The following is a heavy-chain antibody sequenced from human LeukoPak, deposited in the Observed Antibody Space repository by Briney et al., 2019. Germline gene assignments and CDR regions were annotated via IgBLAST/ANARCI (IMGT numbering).Heavy chain of an antibody. V-gene: IGHV3-66*02. CDR2: IYSGGST. CDR1: GFSVRNNY. J-gene: IGHJ4*02. Sequence: GGSLRLSCAASGFSVRNNYMTWVRQAPGKGLEWVSIIYSGGSTYYADSVKGRFTISRDNSKNTLYLQMNSLRAEDTAVCYCARNDYGDYFGPDYWGQGTLVTVSS. D-gene: IGHD4-17*01. CDR3: ARNDYGDYFGPDY.